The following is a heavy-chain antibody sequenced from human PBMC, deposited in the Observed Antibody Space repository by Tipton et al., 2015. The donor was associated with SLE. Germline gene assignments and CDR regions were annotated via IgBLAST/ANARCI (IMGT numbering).Heavy chain of an antibody. CDR1: GYTFTSYG. V-gene: IGHV1-18*01. CDR3: ARDLGASGAVY. D-gene: IGHD1-26*01. Sequence: QVQLVQSGAEVKKPGASVKVSCKASGYTFTSYGISWVRQAPGQRLEWMGWISAYNGNTNDAQKLQGRVTRNTGTSTRTADMELRSRRSGETGGYCCARDLGASGAVYWGQGTLVPVS. CDR2: ISAYNGNT. J-gene: IGHJ4*02.